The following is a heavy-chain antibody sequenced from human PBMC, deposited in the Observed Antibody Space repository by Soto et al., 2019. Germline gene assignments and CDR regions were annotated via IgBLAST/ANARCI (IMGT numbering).Heavy chain of an antibody. D-gene: IGHD3-3*01. CDR1: GFTFSSHG. CDR3: AKLGDITIFGVLTLDYYYYYGMDV. J-gene: IGHJ6*02. V-gene: IGHV3-30*18. CDR2: ISYEGSNK. Sequence: QVQLLESGGGVVQPGRSLRLSCAASGFTFSSHGMHWVRQAPGKGLEWVAVISYEGSNKYYADSVKGRFTISRDNSKNTLYLQMNSLRAEDTAVYYCAKLGDITIFGVLTLDYYYYYGMDVWGQGTTVTVSS.